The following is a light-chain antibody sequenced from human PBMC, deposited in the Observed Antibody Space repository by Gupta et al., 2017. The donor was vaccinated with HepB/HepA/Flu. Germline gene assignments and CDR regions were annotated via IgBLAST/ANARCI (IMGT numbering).Light chain of an antibody. CDR1: SSNIGNNY. J-gene: IGLJ2*01. V-gene: IGLV1-51*01. CDR3: ESWDSSLSAVV. Sequence: QSVVTQPPSVSAAPGQKVTILASGSSSNIGNNYVSWYQQLPGTAPKLLIYDINKRPSGIPDRFSGSKSGTSATLGITGLQAGDEADYYCESWDSSLSAVVFGGGTKLTVL. CDR2: DIN.